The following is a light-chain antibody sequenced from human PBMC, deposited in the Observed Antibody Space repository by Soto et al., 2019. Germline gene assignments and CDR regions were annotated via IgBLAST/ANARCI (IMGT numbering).Light chain of an antibody. V-gene: IGKV3-15*01. CDR1: QGVSSN. J-gene: IGKJ5*01. CDR3: QQYNNWPPPIT. CDR2: VAS. Sequence: EIVMTQSPATLSVSPGERATLSCRASQGVSSNLAWYQQKPGQAPRLLIYVASTRATDIPASFSGSGSGTEFTLTISSLQSEDFAVYYCQQYNNWPPPITFGQGTRLQI.